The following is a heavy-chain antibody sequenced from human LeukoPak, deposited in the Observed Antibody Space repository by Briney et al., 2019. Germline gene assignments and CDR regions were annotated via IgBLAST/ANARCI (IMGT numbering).Heavy chain of an antibody. J-gene: IGHJ4*02. Sequence: PGGSLRLSCAASGFTFSSYSMNWVRQAPGKGLEWVSSISSSSSYIYYADSVKGRFTISRDNAKNSLYLQMNSLRAEDTAVYYCARDEDYYDSPAFDYWGQGTLVTVSS. CDR3: ARDEDYYDSPAFDY. V-gene: IGHV3-21*01. D-gene: IGHD3-22*01. CDR2: ISSSSSYI. CDR1: GFTFSSYS.